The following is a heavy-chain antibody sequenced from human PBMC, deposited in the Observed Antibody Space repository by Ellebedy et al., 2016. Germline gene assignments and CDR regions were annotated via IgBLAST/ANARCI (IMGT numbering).Heavy chain of an antibody. CDR3: ARDRLGDRGYFDY. J-gene: IGHJ4*02. CDR1: GGSISSSSYY. D-gene: IGHD3-16*01. Sequence: SETLSLTCTVSGGSISSSSYYWGWICQPPGKGLEWIGNIYFSGSTHYNPSLKSRVTISRDTYKNQFSMTLSSVTAADAAVYYCARDRLGDRGYFDYWGQGTQVTVSS. CDR2: IYFSGST. V-gene: IGHV4-39*07.